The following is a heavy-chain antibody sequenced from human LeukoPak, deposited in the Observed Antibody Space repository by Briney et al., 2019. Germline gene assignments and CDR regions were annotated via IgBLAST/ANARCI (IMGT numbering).Heavy chain of an antibody. D-gene: IGHD5-18*01. V-gene: IGHV4-59*12. J-gene: IGHJ5*02. CDR3: ARGGYSYGSRWFDP. Sequence: PSETLSLTCTVSGGSISSYYWSWIRQPPGKGLEWIGYIYYSGSTYYNPSLKSRVTMSVDTSKNQFSLKLSSVTAADTAVYYCARGGYSYGSRWFDPWGQGTLVTVSS. CDR1: GGSISSYY. CDR2: IYYSGST.